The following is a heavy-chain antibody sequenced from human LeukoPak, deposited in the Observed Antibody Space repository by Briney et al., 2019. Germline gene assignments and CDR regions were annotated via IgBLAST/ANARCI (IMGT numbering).Heavy chain of an antibody. CDR1: GGSIRRAGYY. CDR3: ARGTSSGWDHYFDS. J-gene: IGHJ4*02. CDR2: IYHSGST. Sequence: KSSETLSLTPTVSGGSIRRAGYYWGWIRHSPATGLEWIGSIYHSGSTYYNPSLLSRVTQSVDTSKNQFSLNLSSVPATDTAVYFCARGTSSGWDHYFDSWGQGIQVAVSS. V-gene: IGHV4-39*07. D-gene: IGHD6-19*01.